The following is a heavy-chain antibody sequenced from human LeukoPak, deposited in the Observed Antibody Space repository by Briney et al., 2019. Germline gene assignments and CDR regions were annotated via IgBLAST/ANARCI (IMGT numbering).Heavy chain of an antibody. CDR1: GYTFTSYG. J-gene: IGHJ6*03. CDR2: ISAYNGNT. V-gene: IGHV1-18*01. Sequence: ASVKVSCKASGYTFTSYGISWVRQAPGQGLEWMGWISAYNGNTNYAQKLQGRVTITTDTSTSTAYMELRSLRSDDTAVYYCARVWWLRNYHYYMDVWGKGTTVTVSS. CDR3: ARVWWLRNYHYYMDV. D-gene: IGHD5-12*01.